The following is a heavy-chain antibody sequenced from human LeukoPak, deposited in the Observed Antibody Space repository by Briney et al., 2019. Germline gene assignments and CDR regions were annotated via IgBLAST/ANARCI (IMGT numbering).Heavy chain of an antibody. CDR3: ARDKLYSGSSGWPIDY. D-gene: IGHD6-19*01. CDR2: INPNSGGT. Sequence: ASVKVSCKASGYTFTGYYMHWVRQAPGQGLEWMGWINPNSGGTNYAQKFQGRVTVTRGTSISTAYMELSRLRSDDTAVYYCARDKLYSGSSGWPIDYWGQGTLVTVSS. J-gene: IGHJ4*02. CDR1: GYTFTGYY. V-gene: IGHV1-2*02.